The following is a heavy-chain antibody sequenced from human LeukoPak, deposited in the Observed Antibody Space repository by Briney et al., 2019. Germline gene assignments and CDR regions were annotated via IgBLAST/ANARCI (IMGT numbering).Heavy chain of an antibody. D-gene: IGHD3-10*01. V-gene: IGHV3-30*18. J-gene: IGHJ6*02. CDR2: ISSDESKK. CDR1: GFTFSSYG. Sequence: GGSLRLSCAASGFTFSSYGMHWVRQAPGKGLEGVAVISSDESKKYYADSVKGRFTISRDNSKNTLYLQMNSLRAEDTAIYYCANPGGISVVRGEGYYYGMDVWGQGTTVTVSS. CDR3: ANPGGISVVRGEGYYYGMDV.